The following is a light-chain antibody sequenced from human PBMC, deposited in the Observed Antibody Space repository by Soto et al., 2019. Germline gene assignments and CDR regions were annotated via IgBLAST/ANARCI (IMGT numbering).Light chain of an antibody. CDR3: QQYGSSPVT. V-gene: IGKV3-20*01. CDR2: GAS. CDR1: QSVSSNY. J-gene: IGKJ3*01. Sequence: EIVLTQSPGTLSLSPGQRATLSCRASQSVSSNYLVWYQQKPGQAPRLLISGASRRATDIPDRFSGSGSGTDFTLTVSRLEPEDFAVYYCQQYGSSPVTFGPGTTVDVK.